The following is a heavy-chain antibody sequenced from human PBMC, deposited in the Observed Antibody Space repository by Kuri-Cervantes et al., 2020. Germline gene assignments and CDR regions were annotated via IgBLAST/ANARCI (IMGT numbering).Heavy chain of an antibody. CDR3: ARGGSNWFDP. Sequence: ESLKISCTVSGGSISDYYWSWIRQPPGNGLEWIGYIYYSGSTNYNPSLKSRVTISVDMSKNQFSLQLNSVTPEDTAVYYCARGGSNWFDPWGQGILVTVSS. CDR1: GGSISDYY. CDR2: IYYSGST. J-gene: IGHJ5*02. D-gene: IGHD3-10*01. V-gene: IGHV4-59*12.